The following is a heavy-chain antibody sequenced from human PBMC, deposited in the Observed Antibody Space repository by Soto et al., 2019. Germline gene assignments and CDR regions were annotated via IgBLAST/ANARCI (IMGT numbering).Heavy chain of an antibody. D-gene: IGHD2-15*01. V-gene: IGHV4-4*02. CDR1: SGSISSSNW. CDR2: IYHSGST. CDR3: ARLGYCSGGSCSHYYYYYMDV. Sequence: QVQLQESGPGLVKPSGTLSLTCAVSSGSISSSNWWSWVRQPPGKGLEWIGEIYHSGSTNYNPSLKSRVTISADKSKNQFSLKLSSVTAADTAVYYCARLGYCSGGSCSHYYYYYMDVWGKGTTVTVSS. J-gene: IGHJ6*03.